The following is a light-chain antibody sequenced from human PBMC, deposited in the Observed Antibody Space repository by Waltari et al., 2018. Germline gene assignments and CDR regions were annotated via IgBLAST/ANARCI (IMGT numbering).Light chain of an antibody. CDR1: QVIASS. Sequence: RASQVIASSLAWYQQRPGQAPRLLIYDAFTRDTGIPARFSGSGSGTDFTLTISSLEPEDFAVYYCQQRSNWPPTFGGGSKVEI. V-gene: IGKV3-11*01. J-gene: IGKJ4*01. CDR3: QQRSNWPPT. CDR2: DAF.